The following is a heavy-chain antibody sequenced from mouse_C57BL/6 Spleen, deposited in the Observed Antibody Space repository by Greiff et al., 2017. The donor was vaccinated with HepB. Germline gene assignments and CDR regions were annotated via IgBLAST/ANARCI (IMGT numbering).Heavy chain of an antibody. CDR2: IHPNSGST. V-gene: IGHV1-64*01. D-gene: IGHD2-1*01. J-gene: IGHJ3*01. CDR1: GYTFTSYW. Sequence: QVQLQQPGAELVKPGASVKLSCKASGYTFTSYWMHWVKQRPGQGLEWIGMIHPNSGSTNYNEKFKSKATLTVDKSSSTAYMKISSLTSEDAAVYYCARRGNGNYEVAYGGQGTLVTVSA. CDR3: ARRGNGNYEVAY.